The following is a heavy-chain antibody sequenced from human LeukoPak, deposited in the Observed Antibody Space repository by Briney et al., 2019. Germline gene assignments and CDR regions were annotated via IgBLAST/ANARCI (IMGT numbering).Heavy chain of an antibody. CDR3: ARARGYSGYDLGDFDY. Sequence: ASVKVSCKASGYTFTGYYMHWVRQAPGQGLEWMGWINAYNGNTSYAQKLQGRVTMTTDTSTSTAYMELRSLRSDDTAVYYCARARGYSGYDLGDFDYWGQGTLVTVSS. J-gene: IGHJ4*02. V-gene: IGHV1-18*04. CDR1: GYTFTGYY. CDR2: INAYNGNT. D-gene: IGHD5-12*01.